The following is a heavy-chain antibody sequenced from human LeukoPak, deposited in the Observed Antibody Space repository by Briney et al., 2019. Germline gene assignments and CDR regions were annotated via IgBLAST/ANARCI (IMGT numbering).Heavy chain of an antibody. V-gene: IGHV4-59*01. CDR3: ARDLLSDYGDYSDAFDI. CDR1: GGSISSYY. Sequence: PSETLSLTCTVSGGSISSYYWSWIRQPPGKGLEWVGYIYYSGSTNYNPSLKSRVTISVDTSKNQFSLKLSSVTAADTAVYYCARDLLSDYGDYSDAFDIWGQGTMVTVSS. CDR2: IYYSGST. D-gene: IGHD4-17*01. J-gene: IGHJ3*02.